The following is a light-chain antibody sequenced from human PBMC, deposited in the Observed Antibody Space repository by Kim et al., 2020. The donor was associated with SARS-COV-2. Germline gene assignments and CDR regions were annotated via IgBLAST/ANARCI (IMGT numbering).Light chain of an antibody. CDR1: HSIGNS. CDR3: QQRSSWPPT. CDR2: DAS. V-gene: IGKV3-11*01. Sequence: PGERATLSCRASHSIGNSLAWYQQEPGQAPRLLIHDASNGATDIPARFSGSGSGTDFTLTISSLEPEDFAVYFCQQRSSWPPTFGQGTRLEIK. J-gene: IGKJ5*01.